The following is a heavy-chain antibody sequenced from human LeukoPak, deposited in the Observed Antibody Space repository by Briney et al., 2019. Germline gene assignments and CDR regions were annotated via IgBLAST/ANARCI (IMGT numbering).Heavy chain of an antibody. D-gene: IGHD1-14*01. CDR2: INADGSTA. J-gene: IGHJ3*01. V-gene: IGHV3-74*01. Sequence: GGSLRLSCAASGFTFGNSWVHWVRQAPGKGLVWVSLINADGSTATYADPVKGRFTISRDNARNTLSLQMNSLTIEDTAVYYCVVVVEPPDSDGFDVWGQGTMITVSS. CDR1: GFTFGNSW. CDR3: VVVVEPPDSDGFDV.